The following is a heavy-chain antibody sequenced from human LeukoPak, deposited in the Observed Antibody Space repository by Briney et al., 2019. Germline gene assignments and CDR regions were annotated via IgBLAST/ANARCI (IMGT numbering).Heavy chain of an antibody. D-gene: IGHD6-19*01. J-gene: IGHJ4*02. Sequence: GSLRLPCAASGFTFSSYAMHWVRQAPGKGLEWVAVISYDGSNKYYADSVKGRFTISRDNSKNTLYLQMNSLRAEDTAVYYCARGAAVAGPYFDYWGQGTLVTVSS. CDR3: ARGAAVAGPYFDY. CDR1: GFTFSSYA. V-gene: IGHV3-30*04. CDR2: ISYDGSNK.